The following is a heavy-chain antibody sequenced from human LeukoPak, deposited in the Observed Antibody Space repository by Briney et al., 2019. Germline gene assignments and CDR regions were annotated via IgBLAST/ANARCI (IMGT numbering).Heavy chain of an antibody. V-gene: IGHV1-2*02. Sequence: ASVKVSCKTSGYSFTGYYMHWVRQAPGQGLEWMGWINPNSGGTNYAQKFQGRVTMTRDTSISTAYMELSRLRSDDTAVYYCARVRRWLQLGYYYMDVWGKGITVTVSS. J-gene: IGHJ6*03. CDR1: GYSFTGYY. CDR2: INPNSGGT. CDR3: ARVRRWLQLGYYYMDV. D-gene: IGHD5-24*01.